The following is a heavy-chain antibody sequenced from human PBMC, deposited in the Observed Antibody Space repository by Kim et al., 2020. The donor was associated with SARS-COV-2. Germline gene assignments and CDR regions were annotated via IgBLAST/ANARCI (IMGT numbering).Heavy chain of an antibody. Sequence: GGSLRLSCAASGFTFSSYSMNWVRQAPGKGLEWVSYISSSSSTIYYADSVKGRFTISRDNAKNTLYLQMNSLRDEDTAVYYCARDFTGSSSWSSCFDYWGQETLVTVSS. J-gene: IGHJ4*02. CDR1: GFTFSSYS. D-gene: IGHD6-13*01. V-gene: IGHV3-48*02. CDR2: ISSSSSTI. CDR3: ARDFTGSSSWSSCFDY.